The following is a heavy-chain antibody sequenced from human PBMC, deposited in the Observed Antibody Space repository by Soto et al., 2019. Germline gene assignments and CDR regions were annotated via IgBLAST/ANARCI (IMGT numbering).Heavy chain of an antibody. J-gene: IGHJ4*02. CDR2: ISWNSGSI. D-gene: IGHD3-9*01. CDR3: ASGRGYDILTGYYPYFDY. Sequence: EVQLVESGGGLAQPGRSLRLSCAASGFIFDDYAMHWVRQAPGRGLQWVSGISWNSGSIGYADSVKGRFTISRDNAKKSLYLQLNRLRAEDTALYYCASGRGYDILTGYYPYFDYWGQGALVTVSS. V-gene: IGHV3-9*01. CDR1: GFIFDDYA.